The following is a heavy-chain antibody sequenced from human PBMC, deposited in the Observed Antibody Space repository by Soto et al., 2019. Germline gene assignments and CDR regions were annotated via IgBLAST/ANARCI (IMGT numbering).Heavy chain of an antibody. CDR2: TSYDGSNK. CDR3: AKNYYGSGSYLGPFGY. D-gene: IGHD3-10*01. J-gene: IGHJ4*02. V-gene: IGHV3-30-3*01. Sequence: QVQLVESGGGVVQPGRSLRVSCVASGFTFSNYAIHWVRQAPGKGLEWVAVTSYDGSNKYYADSVKGRFTISRDNSKNTLYLQMNSLRAEDTAVYYCAKNYYGSGSYLGPFGYWGQGTLVTVSS. CDR1: GFTFSNYA.